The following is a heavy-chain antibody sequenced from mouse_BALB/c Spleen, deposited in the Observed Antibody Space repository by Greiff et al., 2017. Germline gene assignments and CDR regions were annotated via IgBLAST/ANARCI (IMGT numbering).Heavy chain of an antibody. CDR1: GYAFSSHW. D-gene: IGHD3-3*01. CDR3: ARDLGVGPMDY. J-gene: IGHJ4*01. Sequence: VQLQQSGAELVRPGSSVKISCKASGYAFSSHWMNWVKQRPGQGLEWIGQIYPGDGDTNYNGKFKGKATLTADKSSSTAYMQLSSLTSEDSAVYFCARDLGVGPMDYWGQGTSVTVSS. V-gene: IGHV1-80*01. CDR2: IYPGDGDT.